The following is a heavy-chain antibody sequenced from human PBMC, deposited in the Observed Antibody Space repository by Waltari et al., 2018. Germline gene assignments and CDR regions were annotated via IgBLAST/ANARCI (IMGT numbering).Heavy chain of an antibody. CDR3: ARDPAWDYGGNDIWFDP. J-gene: IGHJ5*02. CDR1: GYTFTGYY. V-gene: IGHV1-2*06. D-gene: IGHD2-15*01. CDR2: MNPNSGGT. Sequence: QVQLVQSGAEVKKPGASVKVSCKASGYTFTGYYMHWVRQAPGQGLEWMGRMNPNSGGTNDAQKFQGRVTMTRDTSISTAYMELSRLRSDDTAVYYCARDPAWDYGGNDIWFDPWGQGTLVTVSS.